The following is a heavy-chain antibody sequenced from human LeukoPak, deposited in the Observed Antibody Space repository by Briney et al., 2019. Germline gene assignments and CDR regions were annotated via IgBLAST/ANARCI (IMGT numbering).Heavy chain of an antibody. J-gene: IGHJ2*01. D-gene: IGHD3-3*01. CDR1: GGSISSSSYY. CDR3: ARVHYDFWSGRSWYFDL. CDR2: IYYSGST. Sequence: SETLSLTCTVSGGSISSSSYYWGWIRQPPGKGLEWIGSIYYSGSTYYNPSLKSRVTISVDTSKNQFSLKLSSVTAADTAVYYCARVHYDFWSGRSWYFDLWGRGTLVTVSS. V-gene: IGHV4-39*01.